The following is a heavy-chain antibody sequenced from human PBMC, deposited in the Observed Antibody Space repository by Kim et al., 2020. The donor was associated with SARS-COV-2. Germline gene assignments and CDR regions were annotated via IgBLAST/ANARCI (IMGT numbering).Heavy chain of an antibody. J-gene: IGHJ6*02. CDR3: ARDLAVAGTSTGYYYGMDV. Sequence: SRVTISVDTSKNQFSLKLRSVTAADTAVYYCARDLAVAGTSTGYYYGMDVWGQGTTVTVSS. D-gene: IGHD6-19*01. V-gene: IGHV4-59*01.